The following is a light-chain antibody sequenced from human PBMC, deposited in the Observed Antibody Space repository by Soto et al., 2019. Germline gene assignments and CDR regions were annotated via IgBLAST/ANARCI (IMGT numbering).Light chain of an antibody. V-gene: IGLV1-40*01. CDR1: TSNIGAGNV. CDR2: GNS. J-gene: IGLJ2*01. CDR3: QSYDSSLSGVV. Sequence: QSVLTQPPSVSGAPGQRVTISCTGSTSNIGAGNVVHWYQQLPGTAPKLLIYGNSNRPSGVPDRFSGSKSGTSASLAITGLQAEDEADYYCQSYDSSLSGVVFGGGTKLTVL.